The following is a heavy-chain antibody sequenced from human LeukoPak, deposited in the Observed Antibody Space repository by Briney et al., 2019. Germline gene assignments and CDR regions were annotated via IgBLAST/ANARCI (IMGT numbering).Heavy chain of an antibody. D-gene: IGHD3-10*01. CDR2: IYYGGST. CDR3: ARMVRGVILGPNYHPYHMDV. CDR1: GGSISSHLYF. Sequence: PSETLSLTCAVSGGSISSHLYFWAWIRQPPGKGLEWIGSIYYGGSTYCNPSLKSRVTISVDTSKDDFPLKLSSVAAADTAMYYCARMVRGVILGPNYHPYHMDVWGTGTTVIVSS. V-gene: IGHV4-39*02. J-gene: IGHJ6*03.